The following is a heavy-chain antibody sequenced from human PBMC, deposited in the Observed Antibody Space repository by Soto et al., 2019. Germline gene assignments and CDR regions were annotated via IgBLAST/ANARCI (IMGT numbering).Heavy chain of an antibody. J-gene: IGHJ3*02. D-gene: IGHD5-18*01. V-gene: IGHV3-9*01. Sequence: EVQLVESGGGFVQPGRSLTLVCATSGFTFQNFAMHWVRQAPGKGLIWVSSINWNSRTILYADSVKGRFTISRDNATSSLYLQMNSLRVEDTALYYCVKDFSGYTHGVRAFEIWGQGTMVTVSS. CDR3: VKDFSGYTHGVRAFEI. CDR1: GFTFQNFA. CDR2: INWNSRTI.